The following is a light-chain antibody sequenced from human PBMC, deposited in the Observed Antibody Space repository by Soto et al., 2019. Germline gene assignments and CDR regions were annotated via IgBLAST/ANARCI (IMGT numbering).Light chain of an antibody. Sequence: LRPPASVCGSPGQSITISCTGTISDVGSYNLVSWYQQHPGKAPKLMIYEGSKRPSGVSNRFSGSKYGNTASLTISGLQAEGEADYYCCSYAGSSTFVFGTGTKVTVL. CDR1: ISDVGSYNL. V-gene: IGLV2-23*01. CDR2: EGS. CDR3: CSYAGSSTFV. J-gene: IGLJ1*01.